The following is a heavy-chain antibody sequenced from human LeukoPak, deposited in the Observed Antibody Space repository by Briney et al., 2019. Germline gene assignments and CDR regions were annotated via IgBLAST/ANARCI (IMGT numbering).Heavy chain of an antibody. CDR1: GGSISSYY. CDR2: IYYSGST. D-gene: IGHD3-22*01. J-gene: IGHJ4*02. Sequence: SETLSLTCTVSGGSISSYYWSWIRQPPGKGLEWIGYIYYSGSTNYNPSLKSRVTISVDTSKNQFSLKLSSVTAADTAVYYWSRGVYDSSGRFDYWGQGTLVTVSS. CDR3: SRGVYDSSGRFDY. V-gene: IGHV4-59*12.